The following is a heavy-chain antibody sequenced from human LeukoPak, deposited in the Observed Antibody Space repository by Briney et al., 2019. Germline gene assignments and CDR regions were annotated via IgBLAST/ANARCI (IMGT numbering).Heavy chain of an antibody. CDR2: ISWNSGSI. Sequence: GGSLRLSCAASGLTFDDYAMHWVRHAPGKGLEWVSGISWNSGSIGYADSVKGRFTISRDNAKNSLYLQMNSLRAEDTALYYCARSQSYSYGISWFDPWGQGTLVTVSS. D-gene: IGHD5-18*01. J-gene: IGHJ5*02. CDR3: ARSQSYSYGISWFDP. V-gene: IGHV3-9*01. CDR1: GLTFDDYA.